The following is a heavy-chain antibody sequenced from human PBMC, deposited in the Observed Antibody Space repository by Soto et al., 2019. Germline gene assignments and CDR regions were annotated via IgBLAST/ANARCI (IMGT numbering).Heavy chain of an antibody. D-gene: IGHD1-20*01. CDR1: GFTFSSYP. CDR2: ISGSGGST. V-gene: IGHV3-23*01. Sequence: EVQLLESGGGLVQPGGSLRLSCAASGFTFSSYPMSWVRQAPGKGLEWVSAISGSGGSTYYADSVQGRFTSSRDNSKNSLYLQFNRLRAEDTAVLYCANEPVYNWNLQHFDYWGQGTLVTVAS. CDR3: ANEPVYNWNLQHFDY. J-gene: IGHJ4*02.